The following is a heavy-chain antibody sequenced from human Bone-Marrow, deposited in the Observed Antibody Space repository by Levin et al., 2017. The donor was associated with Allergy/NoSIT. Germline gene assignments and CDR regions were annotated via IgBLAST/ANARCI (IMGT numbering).Heavy chain of an antibody. CDR1: GFSFSRYG. CDR3: AKDAIPITIFGHHMDV. CDR2: ISYDGSQT. J-gene: IGHJ6*03. D-gene: IGHD3-3*01. Sequence: GESLKISCAASGFSFSRYGLLWVRQAPGKGLEWVALISYDGSQTFVADSVKGRFTVSRDNSKNTLFLQMSSLRPEDTAVYYCAKDAIPITIFGHHMDVWGKGTTVIVSS. V-gene: IGHV3-30*18.